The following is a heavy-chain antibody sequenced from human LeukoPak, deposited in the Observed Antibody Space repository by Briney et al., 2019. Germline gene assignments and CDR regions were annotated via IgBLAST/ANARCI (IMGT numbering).Heavy chain of an antibody. CDR1: GFTFSSYW. CDR3: ATLNPLGYCSSTSCPNFDY. V-gene: IGHV3-74*01. D-gene: IGHD2-2*01. Sequence: GGSLRLSCAASGFTFSSYWMHWVRQAPGKGLVWVSRINSDGSSKSYADSVKRRFTISRDNAKNTLYLQMNSLRAEDTAVYYCATLNPLGYCSSTSCPNFDYWGQGTLVTVSS. J-gene: IGHJ4*02. CDR2: INSDGSSK.